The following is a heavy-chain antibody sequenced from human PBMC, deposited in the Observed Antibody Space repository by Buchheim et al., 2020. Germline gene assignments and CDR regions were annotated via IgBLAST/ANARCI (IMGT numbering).Heavy chain of an antibody. J-gene: IGHJ5*02. CDR3: ASRKPYYYDSSGPRGFDP. CDR2: IYYSGST. Sequence: QLQLQESGPGLVKPSETLSLTCTVSGGSISSSSYYWGWIRQPPGKGLEWIGSIYYSGSTYYNPSLKSRVTISVDTSKNQFSLKLSSVTAADTAVYYCASRKPYYYDSSGPRGFDPWGQGTL. D-gene: IGHD3-22*01. CDR1: GGSISSSSYY. V-gene: IGHV4-39*01.